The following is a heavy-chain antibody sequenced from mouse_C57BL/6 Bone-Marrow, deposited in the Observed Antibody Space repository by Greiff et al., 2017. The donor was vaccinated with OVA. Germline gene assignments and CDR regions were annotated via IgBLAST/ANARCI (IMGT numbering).Heavy chain of an antibody. CDR1: GYTFTSYW. CDR3: GNMVTTPSWYFDV. J-gene: IGHJ1*03. CDR2: IYPGSGST. Sequence: VQLQQPGAELVKPGASVKMSCKASGYTFTSYWITWVKQRPGQGLEWIGDIYPGSGSTNYNEKFKSKATLPVDTSSSTAYMPLSSLTSEDSAVYYCGNMVTTPSWYFDVWGTGTTVTVSS. D-gene: IGHD2-2*01. V-gene: IGHV1-55*01.